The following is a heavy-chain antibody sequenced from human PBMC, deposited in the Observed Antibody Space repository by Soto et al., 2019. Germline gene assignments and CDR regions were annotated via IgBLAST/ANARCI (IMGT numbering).Heavy chain of an antibody. J-gene: IGHJ4*02. CDR2: IYSAGSA. D-gene: IGHD6-13*01. V-gene: IGHV3-66*01. Sequence: PGGSLRLSCAASGFTVSSYYMSWVRQAPGKGLEWVSVIYSAGSADFADFVKGRFTISRDNSKNTLYLQMSSLRAEDTAVYYCARVPSSSYHYFDYWGQGTLFTVSS. CDR3: ARVPSSSYHYFDY. CDR1: GFTVSSYY.